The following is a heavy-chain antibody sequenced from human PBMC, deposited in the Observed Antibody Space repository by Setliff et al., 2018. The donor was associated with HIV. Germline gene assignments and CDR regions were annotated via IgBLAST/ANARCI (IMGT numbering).Heavy chain of an antibody. CDR2: MNPNSGNT. Sequence: ASVKVSCKASGYTFSSNDINWVRQATGQGLEWMGWMNPNSGNTGYAQKFQGRVTMTRDTPISTAYMELNNLKFEDTAVYYCARARRDSYDRGRRNHYYIDVWGKGTTVTVSS. CDR1: GYTFSSND. D-gene: IGHD3-22*01. CDR3: ARARRDSYDRGRRNHYYIDV. J-gene: IGHJ6*03. V-gene: IGHV1-8*01.